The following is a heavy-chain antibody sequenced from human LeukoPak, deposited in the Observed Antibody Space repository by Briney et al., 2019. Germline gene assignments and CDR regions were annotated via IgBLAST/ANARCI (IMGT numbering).Heavy chain of an antibody. CDR1: GFSFSSYA. D-gene: IGHD2-2*01. J-gene: IGHJ4*02. CDR2: IKQDGSEK. CDR3: AKGPFPAATTYYFDY. Sequence: PGGSLRLSCVASGFSFSSYAMSWVRQAPGKGLEWVANIKQDGSEKYYVDSVKGRFTISRDNAKNSLYLQMNSLRAEDMALYYCAKGPFPAATTYYFDYWGQGTLVTVSS. V-gene: IGHV3-7*03.